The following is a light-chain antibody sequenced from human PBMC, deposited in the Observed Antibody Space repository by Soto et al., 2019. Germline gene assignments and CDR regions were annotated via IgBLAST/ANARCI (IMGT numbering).Light chain of an antibody. CDR3: QQTSAFPRT. CDR2: GAS. J-gene: IGKJ2*01. CDR1: RDISNS. Sequence: DIQMTQSPSSVSASVGDRLTITCRASRDISNSLAWYQQTPGKAPKLLLRGASSLHRGVPSRFSGGGAGPEFTLTISSLQPEDFATYYCQQTSAFPRTFGQGTKVDVK. V-gene: IGKV1-12*01.